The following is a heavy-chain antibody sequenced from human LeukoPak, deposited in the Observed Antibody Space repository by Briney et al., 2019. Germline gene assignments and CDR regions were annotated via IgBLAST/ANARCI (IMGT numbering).Heavy chain of an antibody. V-gene: IGHV1-2*02. CDR3: ARDRVIGRLGGENWFDP. D-gene: IGHD2-21*01. Sequence: GESLKISCQGSGYTFTGYYMHWVRQAPGQGLEWMGWINPNSGGTNYAQKFQGRVTMTRDTSISTAYMELSRLRSDDTAVYYCARDRVIGRLGGENWFDPWGQGTLVTVSS. J-gene: IGHJ5*02. CDR2: INPNSGGT. CDR1: GYTFTGYY.